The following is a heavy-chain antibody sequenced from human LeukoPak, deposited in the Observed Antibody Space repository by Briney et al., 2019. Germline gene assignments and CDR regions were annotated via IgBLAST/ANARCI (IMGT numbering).Heavy chain of an antibody. Sequence: PSETLSLTCAVSGGSISSSNWWSWVRQPPGKGLEWIGEIYHSGSTNYNPSLKSRATISVDKSKNQFSLKLSSVTAADTAVYYCARRFSSSWETYYYYGMDVWGKGTTVTVSS. V-gene: IGHV4-4*02. CDR1: GGSISSSNW. CDR3: ARRFSSSWETYYYYGMDV. D-gene: IGHD6-13*01. J-gene: IGHJ6*04. CDR2: IYHSGST.